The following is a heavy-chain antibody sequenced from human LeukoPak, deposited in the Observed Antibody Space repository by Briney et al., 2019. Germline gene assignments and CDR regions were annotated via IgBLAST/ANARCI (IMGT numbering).Heavy chain of an antibody. V-gene: IGHV4-59*08. CDR3: ARHPTALVSYGFDP. D-gene: IGHD5-18*01. CDR1: GGFFSNYY. J-gene: IGHJ5*02. CDR2: IYYSGST. Sequence: SETLSLTCTVSGGFFSNYYWSWIRQPPGKGLEWIGYIYYSGSTNYNPSLKSRVTISVDTSKNQLSLNLSSVTAADTAVYYCARHPTALVSYGFDPWGRGTLVTVSS.